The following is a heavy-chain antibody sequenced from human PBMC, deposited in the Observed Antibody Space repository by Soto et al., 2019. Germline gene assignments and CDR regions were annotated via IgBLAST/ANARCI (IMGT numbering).Heavy chain of an antibody. V-gene: IGHV3-33*01. CDR1: GFTFSSYG. Sequence: QVQLVESGGGVVQPGRSLRLSCAASGFTFSSYGMHWVRQAPGKGLEWVAVIWYDGSNKYYADSVKGRFTISRDNSKNTLDLQMNSLRAEDTAVYYCARDVGKGGSYYYGYWGQGTLVTVSS. D-gene: IGHD1-26*01. CDR2: IWYDGSNK. CDR3: ARDVGKGGSYYYGY. J-gene: IGHJ4*02.